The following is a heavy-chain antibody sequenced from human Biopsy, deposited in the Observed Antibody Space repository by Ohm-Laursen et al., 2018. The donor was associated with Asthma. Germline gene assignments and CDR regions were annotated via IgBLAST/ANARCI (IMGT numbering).Heavy chain of an antibody. CDR2: IYYTGSD. V-gene: IGHV4-61*01. Sequence: TLSLTCSVSGGSVSTGSYYWSWIRQPPGKGLEWLGYIYYTGSDNYNPSLKSRVTISVDTSKNQFSLRLNSVTAANTAVYYCARGPNYHGSGRAPVGMDVWGQGTTVTVSS. CDR3: ARGPNYHGSGRAPVGMDV. CDR1: GGSVSTGSYY. J-gene: IGHJ6*02. D-gene: IGHD3-10*01.